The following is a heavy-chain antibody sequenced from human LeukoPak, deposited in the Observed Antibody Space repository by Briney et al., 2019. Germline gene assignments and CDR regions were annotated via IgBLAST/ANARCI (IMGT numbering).Heavy chain of an antibody. J-gene: IGHJ3*02. CDR2: INHSGST. D-gene: IGHD4-17*01. V-gene: IGHV4-34*01. CDR3: ARCPQRVQDYGVHNDAFDT. CDR1: GGSFSGYY. Sequence: PSETLSLTCAVYGGSFSGYYWSWIRQPPGKGLEWIGEINHSGSTNYNPSLKSRVTISVDTSKNQFSLKLSSVTAADTAVYYCARCPQRVQDYGVHNDAFDTWGQGTMVTVSS.